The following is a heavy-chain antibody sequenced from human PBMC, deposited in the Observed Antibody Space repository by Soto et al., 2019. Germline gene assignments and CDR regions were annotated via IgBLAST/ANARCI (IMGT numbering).Heavy chain of an antibody. V-gene: IGHV4-59*01. CDR2: MYNTGST. Sequence: SETLSLTCTVSGGSISGYYWSWIRQPPGKGLEWIGYMYNTGSTIYNPSFKSRVTISVDTSKNQLSLKLSSVTAADTAVYYCARGGWELPYYFDYWGQGTLVTVSS. D-gene: IGHD1-26*01. CDR3: ARGGWELPYYFDY. CDR1: GGSISGYY. J-gene: IGHJ4*02.